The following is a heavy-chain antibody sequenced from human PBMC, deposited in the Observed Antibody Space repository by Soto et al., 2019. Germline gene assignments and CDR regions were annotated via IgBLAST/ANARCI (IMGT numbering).Heavy chain of an antibody. V-gene: IGHV1-69*13. J-gene: IGHJ4*02. CDR1: GGTFSSYA. CDR3: AREGIKTGTPGNFDY. D-gene: IGHD1-1*01. CDR2: IIPISGTA. Sequence: GASVKVSCKASGGTFSSYAISWVRQAPGQGLEWMGGIIPISGTANYAQKFQGRVTITADESTSTAYMELSSLRSEDTAVYYCAREGIKTGTPGNFDYWGQGTRVTVSS.